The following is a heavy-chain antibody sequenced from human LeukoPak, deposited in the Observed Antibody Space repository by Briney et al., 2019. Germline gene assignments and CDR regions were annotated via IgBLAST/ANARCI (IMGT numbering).Heavy chain of an antibody. Sequence: SGGSLRLSCAASGFTFSNSWMSWVRQVPGKGLEWVGRIKRKSDGGTTDYAAPVKGRFTISRDDSKNTLYLQMNSLKSEDTAVYYCTTELDVRPNHYWGQGTLVTVSS. D-gene: IGHD1-14*01. V-gene: IGHV3-15*01. CDR1: GFTFSNSW. CDR3: TTELDVRPNHY. CDR2: IKRKSDGGTT. J-gene: IGHJ4*02.